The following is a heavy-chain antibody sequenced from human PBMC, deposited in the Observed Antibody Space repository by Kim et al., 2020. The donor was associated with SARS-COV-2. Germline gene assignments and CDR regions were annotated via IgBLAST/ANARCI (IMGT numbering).Heavy chain of an antibody. J-gene: IGHJ6*02. CDR1: GFTFSSYG. CDR3: ASNLGPGGYYYNGMDV. V-gene: IGHV3-33*08. Sequence: GGSLRLSCAASGFTFSSYGMHWVRQAPGKGLEWVAVIWYDGSNKYYADSVKVRFTISRDNSKNTLYLQMNSLRAKDTAVYYCASNLGPGGYYYNGMDVWGQGTTVTVSS. CDR2: IWYDGSNK. D-gene: IGHD7-27*01.